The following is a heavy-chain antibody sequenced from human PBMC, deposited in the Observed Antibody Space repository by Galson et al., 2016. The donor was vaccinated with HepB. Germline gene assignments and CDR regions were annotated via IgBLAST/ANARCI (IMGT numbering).Heavy chain of an antibody. Sequence: SLRLSCAASGFTFNSYWMHWVRQAPGKGLVWVSRINSDGSLTKYADSVKGPFTISRDNAKNTLSLQMNSLRVEDTAVYYCVRVVGGWGQGIQVTVSS. V-gene: IGHV3-74*03. CDR1: GFTFNSYW. CDR2: INSDGSLT. J-gene: IGHJ4*02. CDR3: VRVVGG. D-gene: IGHD4-23*01.